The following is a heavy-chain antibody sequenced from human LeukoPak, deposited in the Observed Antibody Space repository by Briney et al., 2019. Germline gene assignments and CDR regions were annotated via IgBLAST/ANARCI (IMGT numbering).Heavy chain of an antibody. V-gene: IGHV3-15*07. D-gene: IGHD2-2*01. J-gene: IGHJ4*02. Sequence: GGSLRLSCAASGFTFSNAWMNWVRQAPGKGLEWVGRIKSKTGGGTTDYAAPVKGRFTISRDDSKNTLYLQMNSLKTEDTAVYYCTTASTSCYLWGQGTLVTVSS. CDR2: IKSKTGGGTT. CDR3: TTASTSCYL. CDR1: GFTFSNAW.